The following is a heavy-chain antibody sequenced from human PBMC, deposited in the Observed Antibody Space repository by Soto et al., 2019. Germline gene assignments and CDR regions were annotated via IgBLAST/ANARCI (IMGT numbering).Heavy chain of an antibody. Sequence: QVQLVQSGAEVKKPGSSVKVSCKASVGTFSNYPISWVRQAPGQGLEWMGGIIPIFGTVNYAQKFQGRVTVTADESTSTAYMELSSLRSEDTAVYYCARGNHRWLQLGYFDLWGRGTLVTVSS. J-gene: IGHJ2*01. CDR3: ARGNHRWLQLGYFDL. V-gene: IGHV1-69*12. D-gene: IGHD5-12*01. CDR2: IIPIFGTV. CDR1: VGTFSNYP.